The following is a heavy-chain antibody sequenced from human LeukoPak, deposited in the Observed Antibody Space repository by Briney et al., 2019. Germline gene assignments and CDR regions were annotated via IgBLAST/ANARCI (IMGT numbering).Heavy chain of an antibody. J-gene: IGHJ1*01. D-gene: IGHD3-22*01. Sequence: SVKVSCKTSGGTFSSYTISWVRQAPGQGLEWMGRIIPILGIANYAQKFQGRVTITADKSTSTAYMELSSLRSEDTAVYYCARDSSGYPEYFQHWGQGTLVTVSS. V-gene: IGHV1-69*02. CDR1: GGTFSSYT. CDR2: IIPILGIA. CDR3: ARDSSGYPEYFQH.